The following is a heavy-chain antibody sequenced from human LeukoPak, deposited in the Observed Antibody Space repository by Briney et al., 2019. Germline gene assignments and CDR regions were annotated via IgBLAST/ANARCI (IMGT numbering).Heavy chain of an antibody. D-gene: IGHD3-3*01. CDR1: GYTFTSYG. J-gene: IGHJ4*02. V-gene: IGHV1-18*01. Sequence: ASVKVSCKASGYTFTSYGISWVRQAPGQGLEWMGWISAYNDNTNYAQKLQGRVTMTTDTSTSTAYMELRSLRSDDTAVYYCARDFWSGTHLDYWGQGTLVTVSS. CDR3: ARDFWSGTHLDY. CDR2: ISAYNDNT.